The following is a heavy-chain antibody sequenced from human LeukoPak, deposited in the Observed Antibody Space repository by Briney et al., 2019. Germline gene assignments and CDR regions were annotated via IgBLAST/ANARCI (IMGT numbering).Heavy chain of an antibody. J-gene: IGHJ4*02. CDR2: ISSSSSYI. D-gene: IGHD3-3*01. CDR3: ASGFWSGYYSPPYY. Sequence: PGGSLRLSCAASGFTFSSYSMNWVRQAPGKGLEWVSSISSSSSYIYYADSVKGRFTISRDNSENTVYLQMNNLRAEDTAVYYCASGFWSGYYSPPYYWGQGTLVTVSS. CDR1: GFTFSSYS. V-gene: IGHV3-21*01.